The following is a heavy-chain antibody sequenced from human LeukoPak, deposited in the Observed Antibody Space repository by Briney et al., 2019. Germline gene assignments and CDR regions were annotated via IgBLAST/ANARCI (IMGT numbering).Heavy chain of an antibody. D-gene: IGHD3-10*01. V-gene: IGHV3-48*03. CDR1: GFTLSNYE. CDR3: AREEDHYYGSGRPPGY. CDR2: ISSSGSTI. Sequence: PGGSLRLSCAASGFTLSNYELSWVRQAPGKGLEWISYISSSGSTIHYADSVKGRFTISRDNAKNSLYLQMNSLRAEDTAVYYCAREEDHYYGSGRPPGYWGRGTLVTVSS. J-gene: IGHJ4*02.